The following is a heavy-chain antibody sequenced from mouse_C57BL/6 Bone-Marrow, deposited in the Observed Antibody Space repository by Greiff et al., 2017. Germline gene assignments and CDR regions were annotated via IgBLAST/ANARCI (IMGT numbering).Heavy chain of an antibody. D-gene: IGHD1-1*01. V-gene: IGHV1-54*01. Sequence: QVNVKQSGAELVRPGTSVKVSCKASGYAFTSYLIEWVQQRPGKGLEWIGVINPGRGGTTYTEQFKGKATLTADKSSSTAYMQLSSLASEDSAVYFCARGGVVGYAMDYWGQGTSVTVSS. CDR2: INPGRGGT. CDR1: GYAFTSYL. CDR3: ARGGVVGYAMDY. J-gene: IGHJ4*01.